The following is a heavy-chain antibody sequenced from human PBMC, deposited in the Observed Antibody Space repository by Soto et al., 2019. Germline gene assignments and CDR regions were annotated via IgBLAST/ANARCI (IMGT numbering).Heavy chain of an antibody. Sequence: EVQLVESGGGLVKPGGSLRLSCAASGFSFSDYSMNWVRQAPGKRGEWVSSIDSSSVYIYYADSLKGRFTISRDNAKNSLYLQMNSLRAEDTAVYYCVRESISGTGWFDPWGQGTLVTVSS. D-gene: IGHD1-20*01. V-gene: IGHV3-21*01. CDR3: VRESISGTGWFDP. CDR1: GFSFSDYS. J-gene: IGHJ5*02. CDR2: IDSSSVYI.